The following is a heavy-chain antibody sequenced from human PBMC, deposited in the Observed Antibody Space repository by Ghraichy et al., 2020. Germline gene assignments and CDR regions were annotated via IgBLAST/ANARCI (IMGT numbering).Heavy chain of an antibody. CDR1: GFMFDDFA. D-gene: IGHD3-16*01. V-gene: IGHV3-9*01. CDR2: ISWNSVSK. J-gene: IGHJ6*04. CDR3: AKVIRDGAFGQPTGPLDV. Sequence: GGSLRLSCVASGFMFDDFAMHWIRQVPGKGLEWVSGISWNSVSKTYEGSVKGRFTISRDNAKNSLYLQMDSLRVEDTAVYYCAKVIRDGAFGQPTGPLDVWGKGTTVTVSS.